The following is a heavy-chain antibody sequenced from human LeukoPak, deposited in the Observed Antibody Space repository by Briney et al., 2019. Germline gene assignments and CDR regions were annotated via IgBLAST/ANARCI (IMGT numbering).Heavy chain of an antibody. J-gene: IGHJ4*02. V-gene: IGHV3-33*01. CDR2: IWYDGSNK. CDR1: GFTFSSYG. Sequence: PGGSLRLSCAASGFTFSSYGMHWVRQAPGKGLEWVAVIWYDGSNKYYADSVKGRFTISRDNSKNTLYLQMNSLRAEDTAVYYCARDPGYSSGWGSFDYWGQGTLVTVSS. D-gene: IGHD6-19*01. CDR3: ARDPGYSSGWGSFDY.